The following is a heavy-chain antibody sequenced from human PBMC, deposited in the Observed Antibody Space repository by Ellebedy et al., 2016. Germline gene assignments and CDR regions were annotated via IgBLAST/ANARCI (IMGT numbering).Heavy chain of an antibody. D-gene: IGHD2-15*01. CDR3: ARGVGSGWFDP. V-gene: IGHV3-53*01. CDR1: GFTVSTNY. CDR2: IFSDGNT. J-gene: IGHJ5*02. Sequence: GESLKISCAASGFTVSTNYMKWVRQAPGKGLEWVSAIFSDGNTYYADSVKGRFTISRDNSKNTLYLRMNSLRAEDTAVYYCARGVGSGWFDPWGQGTLVTVSS.